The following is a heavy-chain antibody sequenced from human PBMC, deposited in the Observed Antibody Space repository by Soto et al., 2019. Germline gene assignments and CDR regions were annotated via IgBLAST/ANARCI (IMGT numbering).Heavy chain of an antibody. CDR2: IYYSGST. J-gene: IGHJ5*02. CDR3: ARRGHSNWFDP. D-gene: IGHD2-21*02. V-gene: IGHV4-31*03. CDR1: GGSISSGGYY. Sequence: PSETLSLTCTVSGGSISSGGYYWSWIRQHPGKGLEWIGYIYYSGSTYYNPSLKSRATISVDTSKNQFSLKLSSVTAADTAVYYCARRGHSNWFDPWGQGTLVTVSS.